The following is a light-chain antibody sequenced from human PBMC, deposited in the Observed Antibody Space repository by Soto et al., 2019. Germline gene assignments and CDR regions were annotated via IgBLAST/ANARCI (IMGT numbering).Light chain of an antibody. J-gene: IGLJ2*01. Sequence: QSALTQPASVSGSPGQSITISCTGTSSDIGRYNYVSWYQQHPGKAPRLVISGVNKRPSGISNRFSGSKSGNTASLTISGLQPDDEAIYYCASYTSTTTLVVFGGGTQLTVL. CDR2: GVN. V-gene: IGLV2-14*01. CDR1: SSDIGRYNY. CDR3: ASYTSTTTLVV.